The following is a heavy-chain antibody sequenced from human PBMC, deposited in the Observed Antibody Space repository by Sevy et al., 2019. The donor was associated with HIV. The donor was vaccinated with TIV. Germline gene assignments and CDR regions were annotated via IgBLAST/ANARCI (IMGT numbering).Heavy chain of an antibody. CDR3: ARDAGYSTDWYPSDY. CDR1: EFMFSTYA. D-gene: IGHD6-19*01. CDR2: ISYGSSH. J-gene: IGHJ4*02. Sequence: GGSLRLSCAASEFMFSTYAMHWVRQAPGKGLEWVAVISYGSSHYYADSVKGRFTISRDNSKNTLFLQMNSLRLEDTAFYYCARDAGYSTDWYPSDYWGQGTLVTVSS. V-gene: IGHV3-30-3*01.